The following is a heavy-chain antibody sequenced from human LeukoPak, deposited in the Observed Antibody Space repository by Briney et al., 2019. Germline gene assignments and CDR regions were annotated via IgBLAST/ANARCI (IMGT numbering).Heavy chain of an antibody. Sequence: SETLSLTCTVSGGSISSYYWSWIRQPAGKGLEWIGRIYTSGSTNYNPSLKSRVTMSVDTSKNQFSLKLSSVTAADTAVYYCARRSGDYYDSSTYYYDYWGQGTLVTVSS. J-gene: IGHJ4*02. D-gene: IGHD3-22*01. CDR2: IYTSGST. V-gene: IGHV4-4*07. CDR3: ARRSGDYYDSSTYYYDY. CDR1: GGSISSYY.